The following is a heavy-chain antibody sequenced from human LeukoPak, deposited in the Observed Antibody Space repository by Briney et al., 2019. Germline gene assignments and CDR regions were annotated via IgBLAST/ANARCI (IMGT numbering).Heavy chain of an antibody. J-gene: IGHJ2*01. CDR1: AGSISSGVYY. D-gene: IGHD1-26*01. V-gene: IGHV4-31*03. CDR2: IYYSGSA. CDR3: AWGTDYYATIPFYWHFDL. Sequence: SGTLSLTCTVAAGSISSGVYYWDWIRQHPGKGLEGIGYIYYSGSAYYNLSLKSRVTISVDTSKNQFSLQLSSVTAADTAVYYCAWGTDYYATIPFYWHFDLWGRGTLVTVSS.